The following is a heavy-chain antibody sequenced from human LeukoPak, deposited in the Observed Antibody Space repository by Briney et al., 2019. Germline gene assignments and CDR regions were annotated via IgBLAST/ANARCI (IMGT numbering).Heavy chain of an antibody. Sequence: PGGSLRLSCAASGFTFSSYEMNWVRQAPGKGLEWVSYISSSGTTIYYADSVKGRFTISRDNAKNSLYLQMNSLRAEDTAVYYCARGGRVRGYPRMVYYFDYWGQGTLVTVSS. V-gene: IGHV3-48*03. J-gene: IGHJ4*02. D-gene: IGHD2-8*01. CDR3: ARGGRVRGYPRMVYYFDY. CDR1: GFTFSSYE. CDR2: ISSSGTTI.